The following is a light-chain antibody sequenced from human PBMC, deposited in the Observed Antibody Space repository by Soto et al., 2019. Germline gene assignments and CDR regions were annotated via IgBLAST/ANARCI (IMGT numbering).Light chain of an antibody. CDR2: RAS. CDR3: QQYGSSPRT. J-gene: IGKJ5*01. V-gene: IGKV1-5*03. Sequence: DIQMTQSPSTLSASVGDRVTITCRASQSIYDWLAWFQQKPGKAPNLLIYRASTLESGVPSRFSGSGSGTDFTLTITRLEPEDFAVYYCQQYGSSPRTFGQGTRLEIK. CDR1: QSIYDW.